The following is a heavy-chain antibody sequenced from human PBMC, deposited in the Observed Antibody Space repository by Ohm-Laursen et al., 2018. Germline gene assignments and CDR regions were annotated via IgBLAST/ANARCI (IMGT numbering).Heavy chain of an antibody. Sequence: SLRLSCTASGFTFSNYEMNWVCQAPGKGLEWVSYISSGGSTIYYADPVKGRFTISRDNAKNSLYLQMNSLRAEDTAVYYCARGGQQQVEDYGGQGTLVTVSS. CDR2: ISSGGSTI. CDR1: GFTFSNYE. J-gene: IGHJ4*02. CDR3: ARGGQQQVEDY. V-gene: IGHV3-48*03. D-gene: IGHD6-13*01.